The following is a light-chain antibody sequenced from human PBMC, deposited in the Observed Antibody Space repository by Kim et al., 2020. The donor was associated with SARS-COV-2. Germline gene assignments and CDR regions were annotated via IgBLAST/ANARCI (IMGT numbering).Light chain of an antibody. CDR2: GAS. J-gene: IGKJ4*01. Sequence: LSPGERAILSCRASQSVSSYLVWYQQKPGQAPRLLIYGASNRATGIPGRFSGSGSGTDFTLTISSLEPEDFAVYYCQQHSNWPLTFGGGTKVDIK. CDR1: QSVSSY. V-gene: IGKV3-11*01. CDR3: QQHSNWPLT.